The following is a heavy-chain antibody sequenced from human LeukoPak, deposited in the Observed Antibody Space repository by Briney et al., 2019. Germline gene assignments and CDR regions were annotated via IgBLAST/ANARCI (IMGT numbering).Heavy chain of an antibody. J-gene: IGHJ4*02. Sequence: GGSLRLSCTASGFNFNEHGMHWVRQAPGKGLEWVAFLRHDGSNIHYADSVKGRFTISRDNSKNTVFLQMNSLRAADTAVYYCARDPVLRYFDWLFQGGYFDYWGQGTLVTVSS. CDR1: GFNFNEHG. D-gene: IGHD3-9*01. V-gene: IGHV3-30*02. CDR3: ARDPVLRYFDWLFQGGYFDY. CDR2: LRHDGSNI.